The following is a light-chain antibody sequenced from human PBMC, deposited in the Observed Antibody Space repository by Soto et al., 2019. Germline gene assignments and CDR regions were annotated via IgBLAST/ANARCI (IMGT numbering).Light chain of an antibody. CDR1: QSVSGW. V-gene: IGKV1-5*01. J-gene: IGKJ1*01. CDR2: DAS. CDR3: QQGETSLGT. Sequence: IPMTQSPSTLSASVGDTVTVHCRASQSVSGWLAWYQKKPGEAPKLLIYDASALPRGVPSRFSGSGSGTKFTLTIASLQPDDFASYCCQQGETSLGTFAPGTKVDI.